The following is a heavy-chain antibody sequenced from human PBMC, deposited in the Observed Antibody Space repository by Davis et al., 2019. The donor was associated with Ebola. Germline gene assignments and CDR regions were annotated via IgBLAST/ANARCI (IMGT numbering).Heavy chain of an antibody. CDR1: GFTFSGSA. CDR3: THSSGYNNADY. V-gene: IGHV3-73*01. J-gene: IGHJ4*02. D-gene: IGHD3-22*01. CDR2: IRSKANSYAT. Sequence: PGGSLRLSCAASGFTFSGSAMHWVRQASGKGLEWVGRIRSKANSYATAYAASVKGRFTITRDDSKNTAYLQMNSLKTEDTAVYYCTHSSGYNNADYWGQGTLVTVSS.